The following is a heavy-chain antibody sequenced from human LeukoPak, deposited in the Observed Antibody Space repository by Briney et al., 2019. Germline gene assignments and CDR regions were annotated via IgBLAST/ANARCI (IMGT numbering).Heavy chain of an antibody. CDR1: GYTFTSYD. V-gene: IGHV1-8*01. D-gene: IGHD6-6*01. J-gene: IGHJ4*02. CDR2: MNPNSGNT. CDR3: ARVSTLYSSSSGY. Sequence: GASVKVSCKASGYTFTSYDINWARQATGQGLEWMGWMNPNSGNTGYAQKFQGRVTMTRNTSISTAYMELGSLRSEDTAVYYCARVSTLYSSSSGYWGQGTLVTVSS.